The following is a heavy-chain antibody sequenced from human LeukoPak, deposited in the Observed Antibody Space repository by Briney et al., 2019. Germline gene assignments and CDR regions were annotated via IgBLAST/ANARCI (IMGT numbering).Heavy chain of an antibody. D-gene: IGHD3-22*01. CDR2: ISSSSSYI. CDR3: ARDVDPYDSSGYYSDY. J-gene: IGHJ4*02. V-gene: IGHV3-21*01. Sequence: GGSLRLSCAASGFTFSSYSMNWVRQAPGKGLEWVSSISSSSSYIYYADSVKGRFTISRDNAKNSLYLQMNSLRAEDTAVYYCARDVDPYDSSGYYSDYWGQGTLVTVSS. CDR1: GFTFSSYS.